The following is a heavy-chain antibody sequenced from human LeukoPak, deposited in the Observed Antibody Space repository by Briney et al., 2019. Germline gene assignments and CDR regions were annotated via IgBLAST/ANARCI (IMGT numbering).Heavy chain of an antibody. D-gene: IGHD6-6*01. CDR2: INPNSGGT. Sequence: ASVKVSCKAAGYTFTGYYMHWVRQAPGQGLEWMGCINPNSGGTDYAQTFQGRVTMTGDTSISIVYMELSRLRSDDTAVYYCARGRGYSSSSDYWGQGTLVTVSS. J-gene: IGHJ4*02. V-gene: IGHV1-2*02. CDR3: ARGRGYSSSSDY. CDR1: GYTFTGYY.